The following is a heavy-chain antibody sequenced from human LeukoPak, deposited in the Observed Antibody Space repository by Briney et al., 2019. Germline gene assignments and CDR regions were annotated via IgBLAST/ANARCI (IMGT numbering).Heavy chain of an antibody. D-gene: IGHD3-3*01. Sequence: GGSLRLSCAASGVTFSSYAMHWVRQAPGKGLEYVSAISSNGGSTYYANSVKGRFTISRDNSKNTLYLQMGSLRAEDMAVYYCAKDGGFWSGYYLDYWGQGTLVTVSS. CDR3: AKDGGFWSGYYLDY. J-gene: IGHJ4*02. CDR1: GVTFSSYA. CDR2: ISSNGGST. V-gene: IGHV3-64*01.